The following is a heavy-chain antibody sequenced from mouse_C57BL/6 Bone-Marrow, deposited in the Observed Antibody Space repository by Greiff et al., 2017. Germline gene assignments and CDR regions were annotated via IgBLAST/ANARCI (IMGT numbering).Heavy chain of an antibody. CDR2: IWGDGST. V-gene: IGHV2-3*01. J-gene: IGHJ4*01. D-gene: IGHD4-1*01. CDR3: AKQTGTRDYAMDY. Sequence: VQLQQSGPGLVAPSQSLSITCTVPGFSLTSYGVSWVRQPPGKGLEWLGVIWGDGSTNYNSALISRLSISKDNSKSQVFLKLNSLQTDYTATYYCAKQTGTRDYAMDYWGQGTSVTVSS. CDR1: GFSLTSYG.